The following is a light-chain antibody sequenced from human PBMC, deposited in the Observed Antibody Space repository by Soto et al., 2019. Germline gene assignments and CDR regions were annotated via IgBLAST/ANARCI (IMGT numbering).Light chain of an antibody. Sequence: DIQMTQSPSSLSASVGERVTITCRASQSVRSHLNWFQQKPGKAPDLLIYGASTLQFGVPSRFSGSGSGTDFTLTISSLQPEDFATYYCQQSYSTLITFGQGTRLEI. CDR2: GAS. V-gene: IGKV1-39*01. CDR3: QQSYSTLIT. CDR1: QSVRSH. J-gene: IGKJ5*01.